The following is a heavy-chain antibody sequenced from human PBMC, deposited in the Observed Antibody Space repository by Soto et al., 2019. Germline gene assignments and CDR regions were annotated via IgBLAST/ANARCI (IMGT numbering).Heavy chain of an antibody. CDR2: IISTFGTP. CDR3: ASPIFFLPAPIDYYYNGMDV. CDR1: GGTFSSYA. V-gene: IGHV1-69*12. D-gene: IGHD2-2*01. J-gene: IGHJ6*02. Sequence: QVQLVQSGAEVKKPGSSVKVACKASGGTFSSYAITWVRQAPGQGLEWMGGIISTFGTPNYAQKFQGRIRIPADESTTTAYMGLSSLRSEDTAVYYCASPIFFLPAPIDYYYNGMDVWGQGPTAPVPS.